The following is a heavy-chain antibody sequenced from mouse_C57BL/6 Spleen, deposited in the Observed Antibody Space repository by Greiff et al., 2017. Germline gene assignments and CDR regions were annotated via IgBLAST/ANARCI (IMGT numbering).Heavy chain of an antibody. V-gene: IGHV5-17*01. CDR1: GFTFSDYG. J-gene: IGHJ1*03. Sequence: DVKLVESGGGLVKPGGSLKLSCAASGFTFSDYGMHWVRQAPEKGLEWVAYISSGSSTIYYADTVKGRFTISRDNAKNTLFLQMTSLRSEDTAMYYCARGTTGGYFDVWGTGTTVTVSS. CDR3: ARGTTGGYFDV. CDR2: ISSGSSTI. D-gene: IGHD1-1*01.